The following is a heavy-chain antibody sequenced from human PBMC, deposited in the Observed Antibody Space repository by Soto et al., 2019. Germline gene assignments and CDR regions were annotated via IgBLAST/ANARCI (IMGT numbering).Heavy chain of an antibody. V-gene: IGHV1-18*04. Sequence: ASVKVSCKAAGYTFTNYCVIWLRQAPGQGLEWMGWINPYNGNTNYAQKVQGRVTMTTDTSTSTAYMELRSLRSDDTAVYYCARVPTDSSGYYKYYFDYWGQGTLVTVSS. CDR2: INPYNGNT. D-gene: IGHD3-22*01. CDR3: ARVPTDSSGYYKYYFDY. CDR1: GYTFTNYC. J-gene: IGHJ4*02.